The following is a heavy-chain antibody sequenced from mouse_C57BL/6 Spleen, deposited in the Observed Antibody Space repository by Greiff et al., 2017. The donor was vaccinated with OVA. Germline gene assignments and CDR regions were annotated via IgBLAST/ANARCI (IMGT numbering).Heavy chain of an antibody. CDR3: AALAITTVVKEEPWFAY. CDR2: IYPGDGDT. Sequence: QVQLQQSGAELVKPGASVKISCKASGYAFSSYWMNWVKQRPGKGLEWIGQIYPGDGDTNYNGKFKGKATLTADKSSSTAYMQLSSLTSEDSAVYFCAALAITTVVKEEPWFAYWGQGTLVTVSA. D-gene: IGHD1-1*01. J-gene: IGHJ3*01. CDR1: GYAFSSYW. V-gene: IGHV1-80*01.